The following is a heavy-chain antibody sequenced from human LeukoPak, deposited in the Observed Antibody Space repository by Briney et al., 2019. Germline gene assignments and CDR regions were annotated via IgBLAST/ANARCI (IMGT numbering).Heavy chain of an antibody. D-gene: IGHD2-2*01. J-gene: IGHJ6*04. CDR1: GFTFSSNS. CDR3: ARDPDIVVVPAATARDV. CDR2: ISSSSSYI. V-gene: IGHV3-21*01. Sequence: GGSLRLSCAASGFTFSSNSMNWVRQAPGKGLEWVSSISSSSSYIYYAYSVKGRFTISRDNAKNSLYLQMNSLRAEDTAVYYCARDPDIVVVPAATARDVWGKGTTVTVSS.